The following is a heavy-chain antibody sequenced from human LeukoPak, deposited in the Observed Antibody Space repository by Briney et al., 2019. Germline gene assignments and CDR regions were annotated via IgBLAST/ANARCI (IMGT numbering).Heavy chain of an antibody. CDR1: GFTFNTYT. D-gene: IGHD3-10*01. Sequence: GGSLRLSCAASGFTFNTYTMNWVRQAPGKGLEWVSAISGRGDGTYYADFVKGRFTISRDNSKNTVFLQMNSLRVEDTATYYCAKGTERYREVSSFDSWGRGTLVAVSS. J-gene: IGHJ4*02. CDR3: AKGTERYREVSSFDS. V-gene: IGHV3-23*01. CDR2: ISGRGDGT.